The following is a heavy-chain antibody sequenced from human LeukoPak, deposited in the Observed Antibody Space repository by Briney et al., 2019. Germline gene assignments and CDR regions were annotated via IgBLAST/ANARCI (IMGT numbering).Heavy chain of an antibody. CDR1: GFTFSSYA. CDR3: AKDYLYRSSAN. J-gene: IGHJ4*02. V-gene: IGHV3-23*01. Sequence: GGSLRLSCAASGFTFSSYAMTWVRQAPGKGPEWVSAISGGGGSTYYADSVKGRFTISRDNSKNTLYLQMSSLRVEDAAVYYCAKDYLYRSSANWGQGTLVTVSS. D-gene: IGHD6-6*01. CDR2: ISGGGGST.